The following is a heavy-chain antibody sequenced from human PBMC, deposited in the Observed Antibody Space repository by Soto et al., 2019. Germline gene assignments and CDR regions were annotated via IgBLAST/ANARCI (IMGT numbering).Heavy chain of an antibody. V-gene: IGHV4-59*01. J-gene: IGHJ5*02. D-gene: IGHD2-15*01. CDR3: AAVARLLNNWFDP. CDR2: IYYSGST. Sequence: QVQLQESGPGLVKPSETLSLTCTVSGGSISSYYWICIRQPTGNGLEWIGYIYYSGSTNYNPSLKSRVTISVDTAKKQCSLRLSSVTAADTAVYYCAAVARLLNNWFDPWCQGTLGTGYS. CDR1: GGSISSYY.